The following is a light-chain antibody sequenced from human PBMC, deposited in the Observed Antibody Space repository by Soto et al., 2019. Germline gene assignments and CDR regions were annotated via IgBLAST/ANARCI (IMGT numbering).Light chain of an antibody. CDR3: SSYTSTSTV. V-gene: IGLV2-18*02. CDR2: EVS. J-gene: IGLJ2*01. Sequence: QSALTQPPSVSGSPGQSVTISCTRTSSDVGSYNRVSWYQQPPGTAPKLLIYEVSNRPSGVPDRFSGSKSGNTASLTISGLQAEDEADYYCSSYTSTSTVFGGGTKLTVL. CDR1: SSDVGSYNR.